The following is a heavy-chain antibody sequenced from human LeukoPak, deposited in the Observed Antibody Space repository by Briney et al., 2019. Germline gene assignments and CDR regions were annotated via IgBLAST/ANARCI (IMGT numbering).Heavy chain of an antibody. CDR3: AREGPELGNAFDI. CDR1: GFTFSSYA. Sequence: SGGSLRLSCAASGFTFSSYAMHWVRQAPGKGLEYVSAISSNGGSTYYANSVKGRFTISRDNSKNTLYLQMGSLRAEDMAVYCCAREGPELGNAFDIWGQGTMVTVSS. V-gene: IGHV3-64*01. CDR2: ISSNGGST. J-gene: IGHJ3*02. D-gene: IGHD7-27*01.